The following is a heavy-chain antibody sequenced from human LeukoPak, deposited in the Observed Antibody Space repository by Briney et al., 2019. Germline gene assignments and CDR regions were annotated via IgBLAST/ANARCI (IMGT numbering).Heavy chain of an antibody. J-gene: IGHJ5*02. CDR2: IYHSGST. V-gene: IGHV4-38-2*01. D-gene: IGHD6-6*01. Sequence: SETLSLTCAVSGYSISSGYYWGWIRQPPGKGLEWIGSIYHSGSTYYNPSLKRRVTMSVDPSKNQLALKLTSVTAADTAVYYCARGLRAARLASWGQGTLVTVSS. CDR1: GYSISSGYY. CDR3: ARGLRAARLAS.